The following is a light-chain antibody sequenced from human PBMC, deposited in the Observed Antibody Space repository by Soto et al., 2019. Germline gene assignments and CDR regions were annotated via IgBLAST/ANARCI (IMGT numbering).Light chain of an antibody. Sequence: EIVMTKSPATLSVAPGERATLSCRASQSVGSDLAWYHHKPGQAPRLLIYAASTRATGIPVRFSGSGSGTEFTLTISSLQSEDFEVYYCQHYNSRPLTFGGGTKVDIK. V-gene: IGKV3-15*01. CDR1: QSVGSD. CDR3: QHYNSRPLT. CDR2: AAS. J-gene: IGKJ4*01.